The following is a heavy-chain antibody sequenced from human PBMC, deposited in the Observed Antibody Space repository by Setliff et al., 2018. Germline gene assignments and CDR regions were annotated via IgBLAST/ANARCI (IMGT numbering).Heavy chain of an antibody. Sequence: SETLSLTCTVSGGSISSSSYYWGWIRQPPGKGLEWIGSIYYSGSTYYNPSLKSRVTISVDTSKNQFSLKLSSVTAADTAVYYCARLGSARYDSSGYYPDNWFDSWGQGTLVTVSS. V-gene: IGHV4-39*01. D-gene: IGHD3-22*01. CDR1: GGSISSSSYY. CDR3: ARLGSARYDSSGYYPDNWFDS. CDR2: IYYSGST. J-gene: IGHJ5*01.